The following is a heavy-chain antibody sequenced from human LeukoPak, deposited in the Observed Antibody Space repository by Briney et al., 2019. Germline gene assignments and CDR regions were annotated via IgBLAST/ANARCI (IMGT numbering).Heavy chain of an antibody. Sequence: ASVKVSCKASGYTFTSYAMHWVRQAPGQRLEGMGWINAGNGNTKYSQKFQGRVTITRDTSASTAYMELSSLRSEDTAVYYCAREKATYRVVRGALATPHYWGQGTLVTVSS. CDR3: AREKATYRVVRGALATPHY. V-gene: IGHV1-3*01. CDR2: INAGNGNT. CDR1: GYTFTSYA. D-gene: IGHD3-10*01. J-gene: IGHJ4*02.